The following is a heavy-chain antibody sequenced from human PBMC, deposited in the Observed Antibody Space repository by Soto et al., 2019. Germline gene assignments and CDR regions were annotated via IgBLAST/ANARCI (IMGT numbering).Heavy chain of an antibody. CDR2: TRNKANSYTT. Sequence: GGSLRLSCAASGFTFSDHYMDWVRQAPGKGLEWVGRTRNKANSYTTEYAASVKGRFTISRDDSKNSLYLQMNSLKTEDTAVYYCARRDDYGDYFDYWGQGTLVTVSS. V-gene: IGHV3-72*01. D-gene: IGHD4-17*01. CDR3: ARRDDYGDYFDY. J-gene: IGHJ4*02. CDR1: GFTFSDHY.